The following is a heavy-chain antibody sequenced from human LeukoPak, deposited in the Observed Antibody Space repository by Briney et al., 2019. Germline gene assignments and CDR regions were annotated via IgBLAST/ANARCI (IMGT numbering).Heavy chain of an antibody. J-gene: IGHJ4*02. V-gene: IGHV3-64D*06. CDR2: ITNNGGTT. Sequence: TGGSLRLSCSASGFAFSSYAMHWVRQAPGKGLEYLSGITNNGGTTYHADSVKGRFTISRGNSKNTLYFQMSSLRAEDTAVYYCVKVSSTVGATYFDYWGQGTLVTVSP. CDR1: GFAFSSYA. CDR3: VKVSSTVGATYFDY. D-gene: IGHD1-26*01.